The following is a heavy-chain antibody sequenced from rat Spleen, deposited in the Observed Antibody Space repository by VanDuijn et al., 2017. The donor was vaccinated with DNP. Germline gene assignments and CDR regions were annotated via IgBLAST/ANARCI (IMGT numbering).Heavy chain of an antibody. D-gene: IGHD1-10*01. CDR2: ITYDGGST. CDR3: ARPHSNNYGGFAY. CDR1: GFTFSDYY. Sequence: EVQLMESGGGLVQPGGSLTLSCAASGFTFSDYYMAWVRQSPTKGLEWVAYITYDGGSTYYRDSVRGRFTISRDIAKSTLYLQMNSLRSEDMATYYCARPHSNNYGGFAYWGQGTLVTVSS. J-gene: IGHJ3*01. V-gene: IGHV5-22*01.